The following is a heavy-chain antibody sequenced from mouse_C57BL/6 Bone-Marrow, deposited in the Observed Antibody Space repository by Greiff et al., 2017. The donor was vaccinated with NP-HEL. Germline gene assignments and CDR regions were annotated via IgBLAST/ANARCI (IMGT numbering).Heavy chain of an antibody. V-gene: IGHV5-15*01. CDR3: ARHDGYWYFDV. CDR2: ISNLAYSI. D-gene: IGHD2-3*01. CDR1: GFTFSDYG. J-gene: IGHJ1*03. Sequence: EVKLVESGGGLVQPGGSLKLSCAASGFTFSDYGMAWVRQAPRKGPEWVAFISNLAYSIYYADTVTGRFTISRENAKNTLYLEMSSLRFEDTAMYYCARHDGYWYFDVWGTGTTVTVSS.